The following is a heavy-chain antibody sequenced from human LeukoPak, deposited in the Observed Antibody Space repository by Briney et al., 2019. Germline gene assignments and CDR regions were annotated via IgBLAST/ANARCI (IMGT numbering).Heavy chain of an antibody. V-gene: IGHV3-30*04. J-gene: IGHJ3*01. CDR3: AREDREYLTDAFDV. Sequence: GGSLRLSCAGSRSTFSNYTFHWVRQAPGKGLEWVAVISKDGRNKYYADSVGGRFTFSRDNSKNTVYLQMNSLRFEDTAIYFCAREDREYLTDAFDVWGQGTMVTVSS. CDR2: ISKDGRNK. D-gene: IGHD3-10*01. CDR1: RSTFSNYT.